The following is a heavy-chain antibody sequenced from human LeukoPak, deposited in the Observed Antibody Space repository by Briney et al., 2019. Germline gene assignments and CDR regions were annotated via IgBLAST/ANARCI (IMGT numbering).Heavy chain of an antibody. CDR2: ISSSSSYI. D-gene: IGHD1-1*01. J-gene: IGHJ4*03. Sequence: GGSLRLSCAASGFTFSSYSMNWVRQAPGKGLEWVSSISSSSSYIYYADSVKGRFTISRDNAKNSLYLQMNSLRAEDTAVYYCARDLRSQLGRPFDYWGQGTTVTVSS. CDR1: GFTFSSYS. CDR3: ARDLRSQLGRPFDY. V-gene: IGHV3-21*01.